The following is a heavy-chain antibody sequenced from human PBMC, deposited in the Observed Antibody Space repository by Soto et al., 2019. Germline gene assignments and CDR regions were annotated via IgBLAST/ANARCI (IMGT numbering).Heavy chain of an antibody. CDR2: IYYSGST. Sequence: QVQLQESGPGLVKPSQTLTLTCTVSGGSISTGGYYWTWIRQHPGKGLEWIGYIYYSGSTYYNPSLKSRVTISVDTSKNQFSLKLSSVTAADTAVYYCARGLSVTLFDNWGQGTLVTVSS. CDR3: ARGLSVTLFDN. V-gene: IGHV4-31*03. CDR1: GGSISTGGYY. J-gene: IGHJ4*02. D-gene: IGHD4-17*01.